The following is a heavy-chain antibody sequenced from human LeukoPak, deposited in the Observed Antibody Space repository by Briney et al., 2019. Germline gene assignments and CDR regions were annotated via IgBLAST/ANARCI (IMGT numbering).Heavy chain of an antibody. J-gene: IGHJ6*02. V-gene: IGHV4-39*01. CDR1: GGAIISSSYY. CDR2: IFYSGST. D-gene: IGHD4/OR15-4a*01. CDR3: GRHQTMYYGMDV. Sequence: PSETLSLTCTVPGGAIISSSYYWGWIRQPPGKGLEWIGSIFYSGSTDYNPSLKSRVTISVDTSKNQFSLKLSSVTAADTAVYYCGRHQTMYYGMDVWGQGTTVTVSS.